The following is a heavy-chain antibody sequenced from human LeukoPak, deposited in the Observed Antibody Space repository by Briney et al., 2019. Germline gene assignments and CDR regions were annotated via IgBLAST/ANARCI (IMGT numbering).Heavy chain of an antibody. CDR1: GGSISSGGYY. V-gene: IGHV4-61*02. D-gene: IGHD6-13*01. Sequence: SETLSLTCTVSGGSISSGGYYWSWIRQPAGKGLEWIGRIYSSGSTDYNPSLKSRVTIPVETSKNQFSLKLNSVTAGDTAVYSCTGSSFNAFDLWGRGTMVTVSS. CDR2: IYSSGST. CDR3: TGSSFNAFDL. J-gene: IGHJ3*01.